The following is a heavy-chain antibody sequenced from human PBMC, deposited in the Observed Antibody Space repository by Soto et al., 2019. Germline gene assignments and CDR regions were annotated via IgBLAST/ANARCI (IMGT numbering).Heavy chain of an antibody. Sequence: PGESLKISCQASGYSFTTNWIGWVRQMPGKGLEWMGIIYPADSDTRYSPSFQGEVTISADKSIITAYLQWSSLKASDTAMYYCARRPGSAFDVWGQGTMVTVS. CDR1: GYSFTTNW. CDR2: IYPADSDT. V-gene: IGHV5-51*01. D-gene: IGHD3-10*01. J-gene: IGHJ3*01. CDR3: ARRPGSAFDV.